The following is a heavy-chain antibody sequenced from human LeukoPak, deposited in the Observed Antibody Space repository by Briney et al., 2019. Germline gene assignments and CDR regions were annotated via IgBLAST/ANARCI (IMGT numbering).Heavy chain of an antibody. CDR1: GFTFSSYS. Sequence: PGGSLRLSCAASGFTFSSYSMNWVRQAPGKGLEWVSSISSSSSYIYYADSVKGRFTISRDNAKNSLYLQMNSLRAEDTAVYYCASGFLYYYGSGSISPFGYWGQGTLVTVSS. J-gene: IGHJ4*02. V-gene: IGHV3-21*01. CDR3: ASGFLYYYGSGSISPFGY. D-gene: IGHD3-10*01. CDR2: ISSSSSYI.